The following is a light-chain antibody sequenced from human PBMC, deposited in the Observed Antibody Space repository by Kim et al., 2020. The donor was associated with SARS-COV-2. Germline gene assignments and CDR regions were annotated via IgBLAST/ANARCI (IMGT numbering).Light chain of an antibody. CDR2: DAS. V-gene: IGKV1-27*01. Sequence: ASVGDRVAITCRASQAISIHLAWYQQEPGQVPKLLISDASILRPGVSSRFSGSGSGTDFTLTISSLQPEDVATYYCQKYTSPPRSFGQVTKADIK. CDR3: QKYTSPPRS. CDR1: QAISIH. J-gene: IGKJ1*01.